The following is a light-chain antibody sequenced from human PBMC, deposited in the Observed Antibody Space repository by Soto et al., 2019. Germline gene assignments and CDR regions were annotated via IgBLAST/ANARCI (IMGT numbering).Light chain of an antibody. CDR1: QGISSY. J-gene: IGKJ4*01. CDR3: QQGYSFPVT. Sequence: DIQMTQSRSTLSASVGDRVTITCRASQGISSYLAWYQQKPGKAPKVLVYPASSLQSGVPSRFSGSGSGTDFTLTISSLQPEDFETYYCQQGYSFPVTFGGGTKVDIK. CDR2: PAS. V-gene: IGKV1-12*01.